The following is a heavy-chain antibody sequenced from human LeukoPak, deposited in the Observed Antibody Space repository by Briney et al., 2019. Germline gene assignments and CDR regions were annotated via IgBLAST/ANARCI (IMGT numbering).Heavy chain of an antibody. J-gene: IGHJ4*02. Sequence: SVKVSCKASGGTFSSYAISWVRQAPGQGLEWMGGIIPIFSTANYAQKFQGRVTITTDESTSTAYMELSSLRSEDTAVYYCAKDSHENYYDSSGYYPDKTGPPDYWGQGTLVTVSS. CDR1: GGTFSSYA. CDR3: AKDSHENYYDSSGYYPDKTGPPDY. V-gene: IGHV1-69*05. CDR2: IIPIFSTA. D-gene: IGHD3-22*01.